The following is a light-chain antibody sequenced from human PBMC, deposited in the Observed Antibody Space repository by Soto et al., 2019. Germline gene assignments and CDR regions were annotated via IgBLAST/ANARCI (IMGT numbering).Light chain of an antibody. Sequence: DIVMTQSPDSLAVSLGEGATINCKSSQSVLYSSNNKNNLAWYQQKPGQPPKLLIYGASTRESGVPDRFSGSGSGTDFTLTISSLQAEDVAVYYCQQYYSTPITFGQGTRLEIK. CDR2: GAS. J-gene: IGKJ5*01. CDR3: QQYYSTPIT. CDR1: QSVLYSSNNKNN. V-gene: IGKV4-1*01.